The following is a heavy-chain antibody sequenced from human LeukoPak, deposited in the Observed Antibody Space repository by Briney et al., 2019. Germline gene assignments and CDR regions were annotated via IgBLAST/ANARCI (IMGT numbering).Heavy chain of an antibody. J-gene: IGHJ5*02. CDR3: ARVVPAATTWFDP. CDR1: GFTFSSYW. D-gene: IGHD2-2*01. CDR2: IYSGGYT. Sequence: GGSLRLSCAASGFTFSSYWMTWVRQAPGKGLEWVSIIYSGGYTYSADSVKGRFTISRDSFKNTLYLQMNSLRPEDTAVYYCARVVPAATTWFDPWGQGTLVTVSS. V-gene: IGHV3-66*01.